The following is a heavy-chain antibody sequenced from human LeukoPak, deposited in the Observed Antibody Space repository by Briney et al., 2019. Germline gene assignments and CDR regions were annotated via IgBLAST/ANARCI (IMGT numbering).Heavy chain of an antibody. D-gene: IGHD4-23*01. CDR2: IREDGGHT. CDR1: GFRFNTFW. J-gene: IGHJ4*02. Sequence: GGSLRLSCAASGFRFNTFWMSWVRQAPGKGLEWVANIREDGGHTNYVDSVKGRFTISRDNAKNSLFLQMDGLRVDDTAVYFCARDGRGGHNDFWGQGTLITVSS. CDR3: ARDGRGGHNDF. V-gene: IGHV3-7*01.